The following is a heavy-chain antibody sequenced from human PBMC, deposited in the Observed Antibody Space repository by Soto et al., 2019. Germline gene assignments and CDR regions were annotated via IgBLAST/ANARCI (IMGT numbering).Heavy chain of an antibody. V-gene: IGHV4-61*05. Sequence: SETLSLTCTVSGGSISSSSYYWGWIRQPPGKGLEWIGFIHYSGSTNYNPSLKSRVTMSVDTSKNQFSLKLTSVNAADTAVYYCTRGEDADKNGHWSQGTLVTVSS. CDR3: TRGEDADKNGH. D-gene: IGHD2-2*01. J-gene: IGHJ4*02. CDR1: GGSISSSSYY. CDR2: IHYSGST.